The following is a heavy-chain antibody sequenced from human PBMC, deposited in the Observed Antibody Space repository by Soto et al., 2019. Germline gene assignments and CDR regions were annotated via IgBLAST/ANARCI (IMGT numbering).Heavy chain of an antibody. CDR2: ISGSGDST. V-gene: IGHV3-23*01. J-gene: IGHJ4*02. CDR3: ARRGPGTYFDY. CDR1: GFAFSSYA. Sequence: GGSLRLSCAASGFAFSSYAMRWVRQAPGKGLEWVSAISGSGDSTYYTDSVKGRFTISRDNSKNTLYLQMNSLRAEDTAVYYCARRGPGTYFDYWGQGTLVTVSS. D-gene: IGHD6-13*01.